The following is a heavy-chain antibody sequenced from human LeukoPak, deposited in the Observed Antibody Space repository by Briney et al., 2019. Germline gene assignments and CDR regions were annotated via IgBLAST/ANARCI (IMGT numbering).Heavy chain of an antibody. Sequence: PSETLSLTCTISGDSTNTYFWSWIRQPPGKGLEWIGYIYYTGTTNYNPSLKSRVTISVDTSKNQFSLKVSSVTATDTGVYYCASKSTDHGELRFDYWGQGTLVTVSS. J-gene: IGHJ4*02. CDR3: ASKSTDHGELRFDY. CDR2: IYYTGTT. V-gene: IGHV4-59*01. D-gene: IGHD4-17*01. CDR1: GDSTNTYF.